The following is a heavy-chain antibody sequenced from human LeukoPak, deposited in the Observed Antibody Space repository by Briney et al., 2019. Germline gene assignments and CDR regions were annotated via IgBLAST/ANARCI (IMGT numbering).Heavy chain of an antibody. J-gene: IGHJ4*02. D-gene: IGHD3/OR15-3a*01. CDR3: ATSSFCTSGACFFDY. CDR1: GYSFTSYW. CDR2: IYPADSDT. Sequence: GESLKISCKGSGYSFTSYWIGWVRQMPGKGLEWMGIIYPADSDTRYSPSFQGQVTISADKSISTAYLHWNSPKVSDTAMYYCATSSFCTSGACFFDYCGQGTLVTVSS. V-gene: IGHV5-51*01.